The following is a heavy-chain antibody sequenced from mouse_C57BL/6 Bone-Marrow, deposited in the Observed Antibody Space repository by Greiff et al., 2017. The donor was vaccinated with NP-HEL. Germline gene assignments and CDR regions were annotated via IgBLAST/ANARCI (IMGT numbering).Heavy chain of an antibody. D-gene: IGHD1-1*02. V-gene: IGHV8-8*01. Sequence: VMLVESGPGILQPSQTLSLTCSFSGFSLSTFGMGVGWIRQPSGKGLEWLANIWWDDDKYYNPALKSRLTISKDTSKNQVFLKIANVDTADTATYYCARMVMARVYFDYWGQGTTLTVSS. CDR2: IWWDDDK. CDR3: ARMVMARVYFDY. CDR1: GFSLSTFGMG. J-gene: IGHJ2*01.